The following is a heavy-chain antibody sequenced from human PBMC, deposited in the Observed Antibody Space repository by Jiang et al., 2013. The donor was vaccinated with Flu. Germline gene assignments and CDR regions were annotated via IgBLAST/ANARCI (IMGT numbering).Heavy chain of an antibody. Sequence: KPTQTLTLTCSFSGFSLNSSGLGVGWIRQPPGKALEWLALIYWNDDKRYSPSLKNRLTITKNTSKNQVVLTLTNLDPLDTATYFCAHHTTIFGLVTFFAYWGQGAPVTVSP. D-gene: IGHD3/OR15-3a*01. J-gene: IGHJ4*02. CDR3: AHHTTIFGLVTFFAY. V-gene: IGHV2-5*01. CDR2: IYWNDDK. CDR1: GFSLNSSGLG.